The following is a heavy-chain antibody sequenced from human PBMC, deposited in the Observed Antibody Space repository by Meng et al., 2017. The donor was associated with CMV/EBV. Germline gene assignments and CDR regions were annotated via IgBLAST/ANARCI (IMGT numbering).Heavy chain of an antibody. J-gene: IGHJ4*02. D-gene: IGHD6-19*01. V-gene: IGHV4-59*01. Sequence: GSLRLSCIVSGGSISSYYWSWIRQPPGKGLEWIGYIYYSGSTSYNPSLKSRVTISVDTSKNQFSLKLSSVTAADTAVYYCARHYSGWSYYFDHWGQGTLVTVSS. CDR3: ARHYSGWSYYFDH. CDR1: GGSISSYY. CDR2: IYYSGST.